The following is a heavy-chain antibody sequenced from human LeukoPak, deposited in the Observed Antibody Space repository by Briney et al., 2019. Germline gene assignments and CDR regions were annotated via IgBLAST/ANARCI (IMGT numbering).Heavy chain of an antibody. CDR2: IKQDGSEK. Sequence: GGSLRLSCAASGFTFSSYWMSWVRQAPGKGLEGVASIKQDGSEKYYVDSVKGRFTISRDNAKNSLYLQMNSLRAEDMAVYYCARGGGTSDYWGQGTLVTVSS. CDR3: ARGGGTSDY. V-gene: IGHV3-7*05. D-gene: IGHD1-1*01. J-gene: IGHJ4*02. CDR1: GFTFSSYW.